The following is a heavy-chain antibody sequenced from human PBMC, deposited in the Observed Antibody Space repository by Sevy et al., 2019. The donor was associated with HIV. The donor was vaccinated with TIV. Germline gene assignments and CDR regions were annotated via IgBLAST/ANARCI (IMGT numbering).Heavy chain of an antibody. J-gene: IGHJ6*02. CDR1: GFTFSDYA. D-gene: IGHD2-2*01. Sequence: VGSLRLSCAASGFTFSDYAMNWVRQAPGKGLEWVSAINGKGRSTHYTDSVEGRFTISRDNAKSTLYLEMNSLRVEDTAVYYCAKTINSGGGVVPAANYYYYGLDVWGQGTTVTVSS. V-gene: IGHV3-23*01. CDR2: INGKGRST. CDR3: AKTINSGGGVVPAANYYYYGLDV.